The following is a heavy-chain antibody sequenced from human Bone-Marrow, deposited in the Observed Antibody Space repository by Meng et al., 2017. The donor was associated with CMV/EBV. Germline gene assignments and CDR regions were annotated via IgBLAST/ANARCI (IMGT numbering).Heavy chain of an antibody. CDR2: IYSGGST. Sequence: GGSLRLSCEASGFTFSKYWMSWVRQAPGKGLEWVSVIYSGGSTYYADSVKGRFTISRDNSKNTLYLQMNSLRAEDTAVYYCARDLGHSGYDYWGQGTLVTVSS. CDR1: GFTFSKYW. CDR3: ARDLGHSGYDY. D-gene: IGHD5-12*01. J-gene: IGHJ4*02. V-gene: IGHV3-66*02.